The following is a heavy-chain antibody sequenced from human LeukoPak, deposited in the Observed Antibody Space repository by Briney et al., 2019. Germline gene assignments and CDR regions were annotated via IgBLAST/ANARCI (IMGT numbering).Heavy chain of an antibody. CDR3: ARDRYCSGGSCDDRGFFDY. D-gene: IGHD2-15*01. Sequence: ASVKVSCKASGYTFTSYYMRWVRQAPGQGLEWMGIINPSGGSTSYAQKFQGRVTMTRDTSTSTVYMELSSLRSEDTAVYYCARDRYCSGGSCDDRGFFDYWGQGTLVTVSS. CDR2: INPSGGST. CDR1: GYTFTSYY. J-gene: IGHJ4*02. V-gene: IGHV1-46*01.